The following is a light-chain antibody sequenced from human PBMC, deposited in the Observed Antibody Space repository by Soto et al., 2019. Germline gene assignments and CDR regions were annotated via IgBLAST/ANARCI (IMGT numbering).Light chain of an antibody. CDR3: QEYNYWHPIT. CDR1: QGISGF. Sequence: DIQLTQSPSFLSASVGDRCTITCRSSQGISGFLAWYQRKPGKAPKLLIYVASTLQSGVPSRFSGSGSGTDFTLTISRLEPEDFAVYYCQEYNYWHPITFGGGTKVDIK. CDR2: VAS. V-gene: IGKV1-9*01. J-gene: IGKJ4*01.